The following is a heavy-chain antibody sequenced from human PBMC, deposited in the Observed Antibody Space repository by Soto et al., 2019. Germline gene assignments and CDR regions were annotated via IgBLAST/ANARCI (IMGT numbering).Heavy chain of an antibody. V-gene: IGHV4-59*01. CDR1: GGSISPINW. D-gene: IGHD2-21*01. CDR2: IHYTGDS. J-gene: IGHJ3*02. CDR3: ARWGHPAVKAYDI. Sequence: SETLSLTCGVSGGSISPINWWNWVRQPPGKGLEWIGYIHYTGDSKYNPSLKSRVTMSVDTSKNQFSLKMTSVTAADTAVYYCARWGHPAVKAYDIWGQGAMVTVSS.